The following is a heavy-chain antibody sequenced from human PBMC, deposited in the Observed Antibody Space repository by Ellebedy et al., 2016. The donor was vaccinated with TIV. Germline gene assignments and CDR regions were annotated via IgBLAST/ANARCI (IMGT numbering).Heavy chain of an antibody. D-gene: IGHD2-2*02. CDR1: GGSISSSSYY. J-gene: IGHJ3*02. CDR3: ARQVPATAIQSDAFDI. Sequence: SETLSLTXTVSGGSISSSSYYWGWIRQPPGKGLEWIGYIYYSGSTYYNPSLKSRVTISVDTSKNQFSLKLSSVTAADTAVYYCARQVPATAIQSDAFDIWGQGTMVTVSS. V-gene: IGHV4-39*01. CDR2: IYYSGST.